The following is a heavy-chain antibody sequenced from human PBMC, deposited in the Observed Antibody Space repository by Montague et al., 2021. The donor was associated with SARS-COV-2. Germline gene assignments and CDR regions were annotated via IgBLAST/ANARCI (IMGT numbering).Heavy chain of an antibody. Sequence: SETLSLTCTVSGGSMSDRYWAWIRQPPGKGLEWLAYIYYSGGINSNASLKSRVTMSVDTSKNQFSLKLTSVTAADTAVYYCARAVSVRRAVNWFVPWGQGTLVTVSS. CDR3: ARAVSVRRAVNWFVP. V-gene: IGHV4-59*11. CDR1: GGSMSDRY. D-gene: IGHD3-10*01. J-gene: IGHJ5*02. CDR2: IYYSGGI.